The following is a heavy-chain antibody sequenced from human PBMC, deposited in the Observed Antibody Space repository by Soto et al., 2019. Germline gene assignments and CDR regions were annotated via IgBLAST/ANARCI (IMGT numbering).Heavy chain of an antibody. V-gene: IGHV3-23*01. J-gene: IGHJ4*02. CDR1: GFSFGSYA. CDR3: ARWSYLDY. D-gene: IGHD3-3*01. CDR2: ISGSDGKT. Sequence: GGSLRLSCAASGFSFGSYALSWVRQAPGRGLEWVSTISGSDGKTFYADSVKGRFSISRDTSQNTLYLQMNSLRADDTAIYYCARWSYLDYWGQGTRVTVSS.